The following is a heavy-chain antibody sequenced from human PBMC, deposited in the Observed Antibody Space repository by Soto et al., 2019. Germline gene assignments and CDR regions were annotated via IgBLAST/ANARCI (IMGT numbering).Heavy chain of an antibody. CDR1: GFTFSSYG. J-gene: IGHJ4*02. Sequence: QVQLVESGGGVVQPGRSLRLSCAASGFTFSSYGMHWVRRAPGKGLEWVAVISYDGSNKYYADSVKGRFTISRDNSKNTLYLQMNSLRAEDTAVYYCAKLGIAAAGTFFDYWGQGTLVTVSS. CDR3: AKLGIAAAGTFFDY. V-gene: IGHV3-30*18. CDR2: ISYDGSNK. D-gene: IGHD6-13*01.